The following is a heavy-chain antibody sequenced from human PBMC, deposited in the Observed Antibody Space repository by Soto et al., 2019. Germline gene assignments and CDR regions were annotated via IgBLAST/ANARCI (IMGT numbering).Heavy chain of an antibody. D-gene: IGHD3-3*01. CDR1: GFTFSDYW. J-gene: IGHJ4*02. CDR3: ARAGNFRFDY. V-gene: IGHV3-74*01. CDR2: VNTDGSVI. Sequence: HPGGSLRLSCEGSGFTFSDYWMHWVRQTPGEGLVWVSRVNTDGSVINYGGSVKGRFTISRDNARNTLYLQMNSLRVEDTAVYYCARAGNFRFDYWGLGTLVTVSS.